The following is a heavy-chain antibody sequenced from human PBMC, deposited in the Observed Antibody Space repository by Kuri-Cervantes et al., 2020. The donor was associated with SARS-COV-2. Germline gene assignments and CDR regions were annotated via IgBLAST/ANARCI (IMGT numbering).Heavy chain of an antibody. Sequence: TLSLTCTVSGGSISSGDYYWSWIRQPPGKGLEWIGYIYYSGSTYYNPSLKSRVTISVDTSKNQFSLKLSSVTAADTAVYYCASGYCTNGVCYVFDYWGQGTLVTVSS. CDR2: IYYSGST. V-gene: IGHV4-30-4*08. CDR1: GGSISSGDYY. CDR3: ASGYCTNGVCYVFDY. J-gene: IGHJ4*02. D-gene: IGHD2-8*01.